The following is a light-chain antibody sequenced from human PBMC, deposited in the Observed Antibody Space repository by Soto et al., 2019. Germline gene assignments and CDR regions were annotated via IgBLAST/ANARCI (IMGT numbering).Light chain of an antibody. J-gene: IGLJ1*01. V-gene: IGLV2-14*01. CDR1: SSDVGGYNY. Sequence: QSVLTQPASVSGSPGQSITISCTGTSSDVGGYNYVSWYQQHPGKAPKFMIYEVSNRPSGVSNRFSGSKSGSTASLTISGLQAEDEADYYCSSYTSSSTPYVFGT. CDR2: EVS. CDR3: SSYTSSSTPYV.